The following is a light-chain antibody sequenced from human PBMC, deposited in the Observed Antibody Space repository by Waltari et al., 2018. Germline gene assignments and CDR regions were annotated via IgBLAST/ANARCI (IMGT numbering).Light chain of an antibody. V-gene: IGKV1-12*01. CDR3: QEYKRFST. CDR2: AAS. J-gene: IGKJ1*01. Sequence: QMTQSPLSVSASIGDRVAISCRASQDIASWLAWYQQHPGKAPRLLVYAASNLQSGVPSRFSGSGSGTNFTLTINSLQPEDFATYYCQEYKRFSTFGLGTKV. CDR1: QDIASW.